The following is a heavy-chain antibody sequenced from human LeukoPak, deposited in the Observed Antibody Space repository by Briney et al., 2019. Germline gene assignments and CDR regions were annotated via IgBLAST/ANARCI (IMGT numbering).Heavy chain of an antibody. Sequence: SETLSLTCTVSGGSISSYYWSWIRQPPGKGLEWVGYIYYSGSTNYNPSLKSRVTISVDTSKNQFSLKLSSVTAADTAVYYCARGGVATICLGWYMDVWGKGTTVTVSS. CDR2: IYYSGST. J-gene: IGHJ6*03. V-gene: IGHV4-59*01. CDR1: GGSISSYY. D-gene: IGHD5-12*01. CDR3: ARGGVATICLGWYMDV.